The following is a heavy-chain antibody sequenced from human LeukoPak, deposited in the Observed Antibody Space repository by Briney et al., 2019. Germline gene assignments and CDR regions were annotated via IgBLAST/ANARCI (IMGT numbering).Heavy chain of an antibody. V-gene: IGHV3-23*01. CDR2: ISGSGGST. D-gene: IGHD3-22*01. J-gene: IGHJ5*02. CDR1: GFTFNSYA. Sequence: GGSLRLSCAASGFTFNSYAMTWVRQAPGKGLEWDSAISGSGGSTSYADSVKGRFTISRDNSKNTLYLQMNSLRAEDTAVYYCAREGSGSVIAGWFDPWGQGTLVTVSS. CDR3: AREGSGSVIAGWFDP.